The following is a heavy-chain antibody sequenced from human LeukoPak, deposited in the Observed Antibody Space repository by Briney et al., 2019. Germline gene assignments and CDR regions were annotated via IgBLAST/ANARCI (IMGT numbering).Heavy chain of an antibody. V-gene: IGHV1-69*13. J-gene: IGHJ5*02. CDR3: ARDRAMVRGVIWRGEGNWFDP. CDR1: GYTFTSYG. D-gene: IGHD3-10*01. Sequence: GASVKVSCKASGYTFTSYGISWVRQAPGQELEWTGGIIPILAPANYAQKFQGRVTITADESTSTAYMELSSLRSEDTAVYYCARDRAMVRGVIWRGEGNWFDPWGQGTLVTVSS. CDR2: IIPILAPA.